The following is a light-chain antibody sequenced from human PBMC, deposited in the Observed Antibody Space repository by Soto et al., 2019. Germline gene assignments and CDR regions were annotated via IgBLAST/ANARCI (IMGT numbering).Light chain of an antibody. J-gene: IGKJ1*01. CDR1: QGISNY. CDR3: QRYDSDPT. Sequence: DIQMTQSPSSLSASVGDRVTITCRASQGISNYLAWYQQKPVKAPKLLIYAASTLQSVVPFRFSGSGSGTDFTLTISSLQPEDAAIYDCQRYDSDPTVGQGTKVEI. CDR2: AAS. V-gene: IGKV1-27*01.